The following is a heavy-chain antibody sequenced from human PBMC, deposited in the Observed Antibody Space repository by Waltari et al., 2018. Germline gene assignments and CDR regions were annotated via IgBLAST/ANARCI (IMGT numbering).Heavy chain of an antibody. CDR1: GLTFSSYG. CDR3: AKPQSDRGAEYFQH. Sequence: QVQLVESGGGVVQPGGSLRLSCAASGLTFSSYGMHWVRQAPGKGLEWVAFIRYDGSNKYYADSVKGRFTISRDNSKNTLYLQMNSLRAEDTAVYYCAKPQSDRGAEYFQHWGQGTLVTVSS. V-gene: IGHV3-30*02. CDR2: IRYDGSNK. J-gene: IGHJ1*01.